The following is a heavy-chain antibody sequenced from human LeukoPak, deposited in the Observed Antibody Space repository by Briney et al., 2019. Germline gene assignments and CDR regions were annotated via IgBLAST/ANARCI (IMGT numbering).Heavy chain of an antibody. Sequence: ASVKVSCKVSGYTLTELSMHWVRQAPGKGLEWMGGFDPEDGKTIYAQKFQGRVTMTEDTSTDTAYMELSSLRSEDTAVYYCATLRSIAAAGYFSVGGIPDNWFDPWGQGTLVTVSS. V-gene: IGHV1-24*01. CDR3: ATLRSIAAAGYFSVGGIPDNWFDP. CDR1: GYTLTELS. J-gene: IGHJ5*02. D-gene: IGHD6-13*01. CDR2: FDPEDGKT.